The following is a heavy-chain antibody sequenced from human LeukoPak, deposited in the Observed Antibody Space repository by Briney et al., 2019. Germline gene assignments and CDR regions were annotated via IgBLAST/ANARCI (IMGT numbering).Heavy chain of an antibody. V-gene: IGHV4-38-2*02. CDR1: GYSISSGYY. CDR3: ARHQEYDSSGYYYGLPYYYYYYMDV. J-gene: IGHJ6*03. D-gene: IGHD3-22*01. Sequence: PSETLSLTCSVSGYSISSGYYWGWIRQPPGRGLEWIGSIYYSGSTYYNPSLKSRVTISVDTSKNQFSLKVSSVTAADTAVYYCARHQEYDSSGYYYGLPYYYYYYMDVWGKGTTVTVSS. CDR2: IYYSGST.